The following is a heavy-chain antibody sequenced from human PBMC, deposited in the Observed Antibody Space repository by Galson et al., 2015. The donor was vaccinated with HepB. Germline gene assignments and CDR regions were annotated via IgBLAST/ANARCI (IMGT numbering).Heavy chain of an antibody. CDR1: GYTFTRYY. Sequence: SVKVSCKASGYTFTRYYMHWVRQAPGQGLEWMGMINPSGGSTTYAQRFQGRVTMTRDTSTSTVYMEMSSLKSGDTAVYYCARSWGRYGMDVWGQGTTVTVSS. D-gene: IGHD3-16*01. CDR3: ARSWGRYGMDV. V-gene: IGHV1-46*01. J-gene: IGHJ6*02. CDR2: INPSGGST.